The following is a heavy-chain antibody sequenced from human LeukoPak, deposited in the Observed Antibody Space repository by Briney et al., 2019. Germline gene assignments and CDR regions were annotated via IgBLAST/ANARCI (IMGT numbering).Heavy chain of an antibody. CDR1: GFTFSSYS. J-gene: IGHJ4*02. Sequence: GGSLRLSCAASGFTFSSYSMNWVRQAPGKGLEWVSSITTDGYRYHSDSLKGRFTISRDNAKNSLYLQMNSLRAEDTAVYYCARETRAVAVTDYWGQGTLVTVSS. D-gene: IGHD6-19*01. CDR3: ARETRAVAVTDY. V-gene: IGHV3-21*01. CDR2: ITTDGYR.